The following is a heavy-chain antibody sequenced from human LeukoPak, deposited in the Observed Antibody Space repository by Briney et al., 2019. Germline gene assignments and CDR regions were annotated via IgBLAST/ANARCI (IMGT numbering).Heavy chain of an antibody. CDR3: VRGLYGGEGSYWYFDL. J-gene: IGHJ2*01. CDR2: IIPIFGTA. CDR1: GYTFTSYA. Sequence: SVKVSCKASGYTFTSYAISWVRQAPGQGLEWMGGIIPIFGTANYAQKFQGRVTITADESTSTAYMELSSLRSEDTAVYYCVRGLYGGEGSYWYFDLWGRGTLVTVSS. D-gene: IGHD4-23*01. V-gene: IGHV1-69*13.